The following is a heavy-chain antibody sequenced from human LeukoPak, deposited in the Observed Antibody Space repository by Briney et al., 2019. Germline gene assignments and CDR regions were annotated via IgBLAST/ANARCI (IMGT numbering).Heavy chain of an antibody. Sequence: GGSLRLSCAASGFTFSSYAMHWVRQAPGKGLEWVAVISYDGSNKYYADSVKGRFTISRDNSKNTLYLQMNSLRVEDTAVYYCAKSQSSSWSKTPLDYWGQGTLVTVSS. CDR3: AKSQSSSWSKTPLDY. CDR2: ISYDGSNK. J-gene: IGHJ4*02. V-gene: IGHV3-30-3*02. D-gene: IGHD6-13*01. CDR1: GFTFSSYA.